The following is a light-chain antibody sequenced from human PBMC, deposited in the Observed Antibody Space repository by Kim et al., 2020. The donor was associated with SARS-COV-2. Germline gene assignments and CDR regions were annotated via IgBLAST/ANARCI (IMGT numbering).Light chain of an antibody. CDR1: QSVGNT. CDR2: ETS. V-gene: IGKV3-11*01. Sequence: LSPGERATLSGRASQSVGNTLALFQQKPGQAPRLLIFETSNRATGSPARFSGSGSGTAFTLTISSLEPEDFAVYYCQQRYNWPLTFGGGTKVDIK. J-gene: IGKJ4*01. CDR3: QQRYNWPLT.